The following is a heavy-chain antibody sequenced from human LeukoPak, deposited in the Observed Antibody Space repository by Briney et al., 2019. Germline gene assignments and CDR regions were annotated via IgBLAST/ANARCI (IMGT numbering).Heavy chain of an antibody. D-gene: IGHD1/OR15-1a*01. CDR2: IKSDGSGI. CDR3: AGGNSMDV. J-gene: IGHJ6*04. Sequence: GGSLRLSCAVSGFPFSNSWMYWVRQAPGKGLEGVANIKSDGSGISYVDSVKGRFIISRDNARNSLYLQMNSLRVEDTAVYFCAGGNSMDVWGKGTTVTVSS. CDR1: GFPFSNSW. V-gene: IGHV3-7*03.